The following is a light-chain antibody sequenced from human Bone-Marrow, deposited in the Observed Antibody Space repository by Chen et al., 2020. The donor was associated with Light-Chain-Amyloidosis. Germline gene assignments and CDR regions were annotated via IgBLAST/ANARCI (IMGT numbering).Light chain of an antibody. Sequence: QSVLTQPPSASGTPGQRVSISCSGSSSNIGPNYVFWYQHLPGSAPKLLIYRNNQWPSGVPDRSSGSKSGTSASLAIDGLRSEDEADYYCAAWDDSLSGWVFGGGTRLTVL. CDR3: AAWDDSLSGWV. V-gene: IGLV1-47*01. CDR1: SSNIGPNY. CDR2: RNN. J-gene: IGLJ3*02.